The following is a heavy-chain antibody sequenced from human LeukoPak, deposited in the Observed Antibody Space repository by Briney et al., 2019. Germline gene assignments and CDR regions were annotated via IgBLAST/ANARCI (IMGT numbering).Heavy chain of an antibody. J-gene: IGHJ4*02. Sequence: PGGSLRLSCAASGFTFSSYIMNWVRQAPGKGLEWVSYISSSSSTIHYAASVKGRFTISRDNAKNALYLQMNSLRDEDTAVYYCARDQTYYDSESFCFDYWGQGTLVSVSS. D-gene: IGHD3-10*01. V-gene: IGHV3-48*02. CDR1: GFTFSSYI. CDR2: ISSSSSTI. CDR3: ARDQTYYDSESFCFDY.